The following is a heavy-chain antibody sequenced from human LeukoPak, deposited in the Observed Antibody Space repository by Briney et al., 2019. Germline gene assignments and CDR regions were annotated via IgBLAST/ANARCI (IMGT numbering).Heavy chain of an antibody. D-gene: IGHD1-26*01. V-gene: IGHV3-9*01. J-gene: IGHJ4*02. CDR2: ISWNSGGI. CDR3: AKDFSEGSYITYYFDY. Sequence: PGGSLRLSCAASGFTFDDYAMHWVRQAPGKGLEWVSGISWNSGGIGYADSVKGRFTISRDNAKNSLYLQMNSLRAEDTALYYCAKDFSEGSYITYYFDYWGQGTLVTVSS. CDR1: GFTFDDYA.